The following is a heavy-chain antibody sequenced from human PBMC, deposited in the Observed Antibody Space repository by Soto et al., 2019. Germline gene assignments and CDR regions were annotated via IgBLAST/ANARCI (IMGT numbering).Heavy chain of an antibody. CDR2: IYHSGST. V-gene: IGHV4-4*02. Sequence: QVQLQESGPGLVKPSGTLSLTCAVSGGSISSSNWWSWVRQPPGKGLEWIGEIYHSGSTNYNPSLKRRVTRSVDKYKNQVSLKMSPVTEADTVVYYWASGIGEYPLPSRWLAPWGQGTLVTVSS. CDR3: ASGIGEYPLPSRWLAP. CDR1: GGSISSSNW. D-gene: IGHD2-2*01. J-gene: IGHJ5*02.